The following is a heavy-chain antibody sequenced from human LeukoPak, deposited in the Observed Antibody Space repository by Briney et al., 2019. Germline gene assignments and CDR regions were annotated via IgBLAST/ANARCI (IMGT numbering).Heavy chain of an antibody. V-gene: IGHV6-1*01. J-gene: IGHJ4*02. CDR2: TYHRSKWYN. Sequence: SQTLSLTCDISGDSVSSNSAAWNWIRQSPSGGLEWLGRTYHRSKWYNDYAISVKSRITITPDTSKNQFSLQLNAVTAEDAAVYYCARDLVSEGDSEFDFWGQGTLVTVSS. CDR3: ARDLVSEGDSEFDF. CDR1: GDSVSSNSAA. D-gene: IGHD2-21*02.